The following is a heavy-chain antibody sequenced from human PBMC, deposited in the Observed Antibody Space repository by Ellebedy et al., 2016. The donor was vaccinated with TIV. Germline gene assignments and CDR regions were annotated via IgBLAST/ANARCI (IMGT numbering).Heavy chain of an antibody. Sequence: GESLKISXAASGFTFSSDAMSWVRQAPGKGLEWVSSISGSGSNTYYADSVKGRFTISRDNSKNTLYLQMNSLRADDTAVYYCAKAFGVVIPFDYWGQGTLVTVSS. J-gene: IGHJ4*02. D-gene: IGHD3-3*01. CDR3: AKAFGVVIPFDY. V-gene: IGHV3-23*01. CDR1: GFTFSSDA. CDR2: ISGSGSNT.